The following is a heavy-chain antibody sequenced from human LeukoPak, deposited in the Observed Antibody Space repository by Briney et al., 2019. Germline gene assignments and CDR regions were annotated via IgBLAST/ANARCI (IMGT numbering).Heavy chain of an antibody. J-gene: IGHJ4*02. CDR2: IYSGGTT. V-gene: IGHV3-53*01. CDR3: AREGGSYYFDY. Sequence: PGGSLRLSCAASGFTVSSNYMSWVRQAPGKGLEWVSVIYSGGTTYYADSVKGRFTISRDNSKNTLYLQMNSLRAEDTAVYYCAREGGSYYFDYWGQGTLVTVSS. CDR1: GFTVSSNY. D-gene: IGHD1-26*01.